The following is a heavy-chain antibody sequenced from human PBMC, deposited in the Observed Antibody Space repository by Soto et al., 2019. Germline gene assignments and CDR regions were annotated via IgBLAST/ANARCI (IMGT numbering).Heavy chain of an antibody. V-gene: IGHV3-30-3*01. D-gene: IGHD2-15*01. J-gene: IGHJ4*02. CDR3: AGERDSFGD. CDR1: GFTFSGYA. Sequence: QVQLVESGGGVVQPGTSLRLSCAASGFTFSGYAMHWVRQAPGKGLEWVAFISYDGSDKLYADSVKGRFTISRDNSKNTLYLQMNSLRVEDTAVYYCAGERDSFGDWCQGTLVTVSS. CDR2: ISYDGSDK.